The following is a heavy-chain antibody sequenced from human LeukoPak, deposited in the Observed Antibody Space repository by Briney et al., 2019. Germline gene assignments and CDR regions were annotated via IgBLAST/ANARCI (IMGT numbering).Heavy chain of an antibody. J-gene: IGHJ5*02. CDR3: ARLTAMLDCSGGSCYPIRSWFDP. V-gene: IGHV4-59*08. CDR2: IYYSGST. Sequence: SETLSLTCTVSGGSISSYYWSWIRQPPGKGLEWIGYIYYSGSTNYNPSLKSRVTISVDTSKNQFSLKLSSVTAADTAVYYCARLTAMLDCSGGSCYPIRSWFDPWGQGTLVTVSS. CDR1: GGSISSYY. D-gene: IGHD2-15*01.